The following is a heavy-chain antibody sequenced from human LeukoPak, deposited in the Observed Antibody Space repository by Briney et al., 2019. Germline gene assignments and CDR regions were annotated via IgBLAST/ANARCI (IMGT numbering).Heavy chain of an antibody. J-gene: IGHJ6*02. Sequence: SETLSLTCTVSGGSISSYYWSWIRQPPGKGLEWIGFIYYSGSTNYNPSLKSRVTISVDTSKNQFSLKLSSVTAADTAVYYCARDSRYCSSTSCYYYYYYGMDVWGQGTTVTVSS. D-gene: IGHD2-2*01. CDR2: IYYSGST. CDR3: ARDSRYCSSTSCYYYYYYGMDV. V-gene: IGHV4-59*01. CDR1: GGSISSYY.